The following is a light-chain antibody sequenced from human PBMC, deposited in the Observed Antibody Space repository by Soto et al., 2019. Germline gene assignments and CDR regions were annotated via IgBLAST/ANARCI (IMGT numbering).Light chain of an antibody. CDR2: DAS. V-gene: IGKV1-5*01. CDR3: QQYNGYSRT. J-gene: IGKJ1*01. CDR1: QSISDS. Sequence: DIEMTQSPSTLSASVGDRVTITCRASQSISDSLAWYQQKPGKAPYLLISDASSLERGVPSRFSGSGSGTYFTLTISSMQPDDLATYYCQQYNGYSRTFGQGTKVEIK.